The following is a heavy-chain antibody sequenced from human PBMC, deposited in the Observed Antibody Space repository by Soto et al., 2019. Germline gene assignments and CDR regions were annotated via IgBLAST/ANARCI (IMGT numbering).Heavy chain of an antibody. D-gene: IGHD3-3*01. V-gene: IGHV3-33*01. CDR2: ISSDEKIK. CDR1: GFIFSNFG. J-gene: IGHJ5*02. Sequence: PGGSLRLSCVASGFIFSNFGMHWVRQAPGKGLEWVAVISSDEKIKQYADSVRGRFTISRDNAKNSLYLQMNSLRAEDTAVYYCARDLDQAAWFDPWGQGTLVTVSS. CDR3: ARDLDQAAWFDP.